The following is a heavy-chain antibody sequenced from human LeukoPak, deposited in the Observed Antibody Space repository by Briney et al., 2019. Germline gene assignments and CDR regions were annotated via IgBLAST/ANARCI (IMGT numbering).Heavy chain of an antibody. CDR1: GFTFSSYA. D-gene: IGHD2-15*01. CDR3: AKDRGRIYYYYGMDV. Sequence: GASLRLSCAASGFTFSSYAMSWVRQAPGKGLEWVSAISGSGGNTYYADSVKGRFTISRDNSKNTLYLQMNSLRAEDTAVYYCAKDRGRIYYYYGMDVWGQGTTVTVSS. CDR2: ISGSGGNT. J-gene: IGHJ6*02. V-gene: IGHV3-23*01.